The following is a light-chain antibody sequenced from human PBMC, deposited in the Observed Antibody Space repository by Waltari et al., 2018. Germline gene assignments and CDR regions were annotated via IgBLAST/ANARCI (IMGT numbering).Light chain of an antibody. CDR2: DAS. Sequence: EIVLTQSPATLSLSPGERATLSCRASQSVSSYLAWYQQKPGQAPSLLIYDASNRATGIPARFSGSGSGTDFTLTISSLEPEDFAVYYCQQRSNWPPLLGQGTRLEIK. CDR1: QSVSSY. V-gene: IGKV3-11*01. CDR3: QQRSNWPPL. J-gene: IGKJ5*01.